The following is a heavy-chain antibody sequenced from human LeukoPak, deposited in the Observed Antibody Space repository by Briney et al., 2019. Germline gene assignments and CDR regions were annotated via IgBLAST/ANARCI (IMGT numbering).Heavy chain of an antibody. J-gene: IGHJ4*02. D-gene: IGHD3-10*01. Sequence: PGRSLRLPCAASGFTFSSYAMHWVRQAPGKGLEWVAVISYDGSNKYYADSVKGRFTISRDNSKNTLYLQMNSLRAEDTAVYYCARDTAVRGFDYWGQGTLVTVSS. CDR2: ISYDGSNK. CDR3: ARDTAVRGFDY. CDR1: GFTFSSYA. V-gene: IGHV3-30*04.